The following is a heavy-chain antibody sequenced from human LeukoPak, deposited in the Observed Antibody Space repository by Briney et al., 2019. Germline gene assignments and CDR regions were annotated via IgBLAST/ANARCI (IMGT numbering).Heavy chain of an antibody. J-gene: IGHJ4*02. V-gene: IGHV3-23*01. CDR2: ISGSGGST. D-gene: IGHD2-2*01. CDR1: GFTFSSYA. Sequence: PGGSLRLSCAASGFTFSSYAMSWVRQAPGKRLERVSAISGSGGSTYYADSVKGRFTISRDNSKNTLYLQMNSLRAEDTAVYYCAIPIVVVPPSDYWGQGTLVTVSS. CDR3: AIPIVVVPPSDY.